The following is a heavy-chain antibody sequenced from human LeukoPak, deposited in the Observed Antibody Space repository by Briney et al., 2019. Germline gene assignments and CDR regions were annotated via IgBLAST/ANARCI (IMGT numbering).Heavy chain of an antibody. CDR2: IIPIFGTA. CDR1: GYTFTSYA. J-gene: IGHJ3*02. Sequence: SVKVSCKASGYTFTSYAISWVRQAPGQGLEWMGGIIPIFGTANYAQKFQGRVTITADKSTSTAYMELSSLRSEDTAVYYCARDSITMVRGSVGAFDIWGQGTMVTVSS. D-gene: IGHD3-10*01. V-gene: IGHV1-69*06. CDR3: ARDSITMVRGSVGAFDI.